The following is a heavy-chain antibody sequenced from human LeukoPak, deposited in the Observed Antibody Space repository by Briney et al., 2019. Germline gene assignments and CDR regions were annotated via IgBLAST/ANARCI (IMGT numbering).Heavy chain of an antibody. CDR3: ARNLVVVAATPSWFDP. D-gene: IGHD2-15*01. CDR1: GGSISSSSYY. CDR2: IYYSGST. V-gene: IGHV4-39*01. J-gene: IGHJ5*02. Sequence: PSETLSLTCTVSGGSISSSSYYWGWIRQPPGKGLEWIGSIYYSGSTYYNPSLKSRVTISVDTSKNQFSLKLSSVTAADTAVYYCARNLVVVAATPSWFDPWGQGTLVTVSS.